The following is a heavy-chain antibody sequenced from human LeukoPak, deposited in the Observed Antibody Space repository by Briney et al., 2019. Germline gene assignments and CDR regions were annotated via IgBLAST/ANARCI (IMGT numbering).Heavy chain of an antibody. D-gene: IGHD3-16*01. J-gene: IGHJ4*02. CDR2: IYYSGST. CDR1: GASISSSSYY. V-gene: IGHV4-39*07. CDR3: ARLSDY. Sequence: SETLSVTPTVPGASISSSSYYWGWVRQPPGKGLEWIGSIYYSGSTYYSPSLKSQVTISVHTSKKQFSLKLSTGTAADAAVYYCARLSDYGGQGTLVTVSS.